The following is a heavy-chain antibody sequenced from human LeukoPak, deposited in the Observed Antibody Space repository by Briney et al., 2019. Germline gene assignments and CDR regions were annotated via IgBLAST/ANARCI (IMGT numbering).Heavy chain of an antibody. V-gene: IGHV3-30*03. Sequence: PGGSLRLSCAASGFTFSGYAFHWVRQAPRKGLEWVAVISYDGNTIYYTDSVKGRFTISRDNSKNTLYLQMNSLRVEDTAVYYCARVYGGSWYFDLWRRGTLVTVSS. CDR2: ISYDGNTI. D-gene: IGHD5-12*01. CDR1: GFTFSGYA. CDR3: ARVYGGSWYFDL. J-gene: IGHJ2*01.